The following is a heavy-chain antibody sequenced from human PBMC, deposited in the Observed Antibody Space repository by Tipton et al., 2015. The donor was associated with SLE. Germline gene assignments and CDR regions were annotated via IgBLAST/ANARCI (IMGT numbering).Heavy chain of an antibody. CDR2: IYYSGST. J-gene: IGHJ5*02. CDR1: GGSIRSSSYY. CDR3: ARVGCGGDCRWPGNWFDP. D-gene: IGHD2-21*01. Sequence: TLSLTCTVSGGSIRSSSYYWGWIRQPPGKGLEWIGSIYYSGSTYYNPSLKSRVTISVDTSKNQFSLKLSSVTAADTAVYYCARVGCGGDCRWPGNWFDPWGQGTLVTVSS. V-gene: IGHV4-39*07.